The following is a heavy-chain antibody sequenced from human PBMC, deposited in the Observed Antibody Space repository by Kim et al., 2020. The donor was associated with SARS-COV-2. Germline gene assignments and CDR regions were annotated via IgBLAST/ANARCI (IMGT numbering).Heavy chain of an antibody. CDR1: GYTFTSYG. J-gene: IGHJ6*02. Sequence: ASVKVSCKASGYTFTSYGISWVRQAPGQGLEWMGWISAYNGNTNYAQKLQGRVTMTTDTSTSTAYMELRSLRSDDTAVYYCARWTGASSSSGAYYYGMDVWGQGTTVTVSS. CDR3: ARWTGASSSSGAYYYGMDV. V-gene: IGHV1-18*01. D-gene: IGHD6-6*01. CDR2: ISAYNGNT.